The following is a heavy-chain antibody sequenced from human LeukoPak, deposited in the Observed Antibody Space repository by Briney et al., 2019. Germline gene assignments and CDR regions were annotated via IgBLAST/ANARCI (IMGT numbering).Heavy chain of an antibody. D-gene: IGHD1-26*01. J-gene: IGHJ4*02. CDR3: ARAHIIVGATQWDY. V-gene: IGHV1-69*05. CDR2: IIPIFGTA. Sequence: GASVKVSCKTSGGTFSSYAISWVRQAPGQGLEWMGGIIPIFGTANYAQKFQGRVTITTDESTSTAYMELSSLRSEDTAVYYCARAHIIVGATQWDYWGQGTLVTVSS. CDR1: GGTFSSYA.